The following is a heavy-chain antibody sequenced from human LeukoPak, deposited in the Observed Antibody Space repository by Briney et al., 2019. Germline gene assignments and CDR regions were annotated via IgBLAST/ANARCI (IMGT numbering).Heavy chain of an antibody. CDR3: ARDRGYGGNSEYDY. CDR1: GGSISSYY. Sequence: SQTLSLTCPVAGGSISSYYWSWIRQPAGEGLEWNGRIYTSGSTNYNPSLKSRVTMSVDTSKNQFSLKLSSVTAADTAVYYCARDRGYGGNSEYDYWGQGTLVTVSS. J-gene: IGHJ4*02. D-gene: IGHD4-23*01. V-gene: IGHV4-4*07. CDR2: IYTSGST.